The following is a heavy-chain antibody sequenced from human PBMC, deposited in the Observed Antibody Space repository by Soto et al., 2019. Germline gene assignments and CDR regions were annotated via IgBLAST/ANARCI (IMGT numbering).Heavy chain of an antibody. CDR3: SKADGEQLLLPHLDT. CDR2: ISCCGGST. J-gene: IGHJ4*02. D-gene: IGHD6-19*01. V-gene: IGHV3-23*01. Sequence: EVQLLESGGGVVQPGGSLRLSCGASGFNFKKCAMSWVRQAPGEGLEWVSGISCCGGSTSYADSVKGRFSIARDDSTHTLSMQMNTLRVEYSAQSYCSKADGEQLLLPHLDTWGQGTPVTVS. CDR1: GFNFKKCA.